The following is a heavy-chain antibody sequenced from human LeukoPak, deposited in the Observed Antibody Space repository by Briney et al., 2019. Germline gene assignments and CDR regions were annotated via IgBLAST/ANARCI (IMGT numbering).Heavy chain of an antibody. CDR1: GGTFSSYA. D-gene: IGHD6-13*01. CDR2: IIPIFGTA. V-gene: IGHV1-69*05. J-gene: IGHJ5*02. Sequence: GASVKVSCNASGGTFSSYAISWVRQAPGQGLEWMGGIIPIFGTANYAQKFQGRVTITTDESTSTAYMELSSLRSEDTAVYYCARGVQLAYNWFDPWGQGTLVTVSS. CDR3: ARGVQLAYNWFDP.